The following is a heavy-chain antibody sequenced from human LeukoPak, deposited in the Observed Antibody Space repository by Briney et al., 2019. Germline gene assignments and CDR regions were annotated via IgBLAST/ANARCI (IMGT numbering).Heavy chain of an antibody. D-gene: IGHD6-13*01. CDR2: IIPVFGTP. J-gene: IGHJ4*02. CDR1: GGSFSSYT. CDR3: ARGSPTSRFDY. Sequence: SVKVSCKASGGSFSSYTISWVRQAPGQGLEWMGGIIPVFGTPNYAQKFQGRVTITADESTNTASMELSSLRSDDTAVYYCARGSPTSRFDYWGQGTLVTVSS. V-gene: IGHV1-69*13.